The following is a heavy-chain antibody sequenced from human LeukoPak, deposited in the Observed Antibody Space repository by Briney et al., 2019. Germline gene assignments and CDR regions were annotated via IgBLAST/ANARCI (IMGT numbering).Heavy chain of an antibody. D-gene: IGHD4-23*01. J-gene: IGHJ2*01. Sequence: GESLKISCKGSGYTFTNDWIGWVRQMPGKGLEWMGIIFPGDSDTRYSPSFQGQVTISADKSKSTAYLQWSSLKASDTAMYYCARRVVNNRNWYFDLWGRGTLVTVSS. CDR3: ARRVVNNRNWYFDL. V-gene: IGHV5-51*01. CDR2: IFPGDSDT. CDR1: GYTFTNDW.